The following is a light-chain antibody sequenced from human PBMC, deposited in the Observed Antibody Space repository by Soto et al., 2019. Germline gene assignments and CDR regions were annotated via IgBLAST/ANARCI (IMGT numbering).Light chain of an antibody. CDR3: QQYNTYPWT. J-gene: IGKJ1*01. Sequence: DIQMTQSPSTLSASVGDRVTITCRASQSISDSLAWYQQKPGKAPKLLIYDASSLESGVPSRFSGSKSGTEFTLTISSLQPDDFATYYCQQYNTYPWTFGQGTKVDI. V-gene: IGKV1-5*01. CDR1: QSISDS. CDR2: DAS.